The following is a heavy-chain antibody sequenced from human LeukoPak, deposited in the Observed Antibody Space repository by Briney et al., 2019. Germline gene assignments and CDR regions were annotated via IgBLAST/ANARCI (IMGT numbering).Heavy chain of an antibody. D-gene: IGHD3-22*01. V-gene: IGHV3-30-3*01. CDR1: GFTFSSYA. CDR2: ISYDGSNK. J-gene: IGHJ6*02. CDR3: ARDVKSSGYYLELQHANYYGMDV. Sequence: PGRSLRLSCAASGFTFSSYAMHWVRQAPGKGLEWVAVISYDGSNKYYADSVKGRFTISRDNSKNTLYLQMNSLRAEDTAVYYCARDVKSSGYYLELQHANYYGMDVWGQGTTVTVSS.